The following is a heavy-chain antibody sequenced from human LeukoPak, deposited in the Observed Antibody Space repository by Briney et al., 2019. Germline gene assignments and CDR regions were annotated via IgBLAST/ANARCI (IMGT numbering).Heavy chain of an antibody. CDR2: IYTSGST. Sequence: PSETLSLTCTVSGGSISSGSYYWSWIRQPAGKGLEWIGRIYTSGSTNYNPSLKSRVTISVDTSKNQFSLKLSSVTAADTAVYYCAAEAPRSPYCSGGSCYSGWFDPWGQGTLVTVSS. CDR3: AAEAPRSPYCSGGSCYSGWFDP. D-gene: IGHD2-15*01. CDR1: GGSISSGSYY. J-gene: IGHJ5*02. V-gene: IGHV4-61*02.